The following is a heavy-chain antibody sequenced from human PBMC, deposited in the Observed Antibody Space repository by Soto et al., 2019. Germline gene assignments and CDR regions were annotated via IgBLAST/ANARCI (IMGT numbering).Heavy chain of an antibody. CDR2: IYPSDSDT. Sequence: EVQLVQSGTEVKKPGESLKISCKGSGYSFTSYWIGWVRQMSGKGLEWMGSIYPSDSDTRYSQSLQGQVTISVDKSISTAYLQWSSLKASDTGIYYCARLGQGGFGDYWGQATLVTVSS. CDR3: ARLGQGGFGDY. V-gene: IGHV5-51*03. J-gene: IGHJ4*02. D-gene: IGHD3-10*01. CDR1: GYSFTSYW.